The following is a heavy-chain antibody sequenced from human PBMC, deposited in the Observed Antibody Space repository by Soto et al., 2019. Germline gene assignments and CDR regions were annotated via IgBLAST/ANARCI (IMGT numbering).Heavy chain of an antibody. D-gene: IGHD3-10*01. CDR3: ARGNGERGHAFDI. CDR1: GYTFTNYD. CDR2: MNPNSGTT. V-gene: IGHV1-8*01. Sequence: QVQLVQSGAEVKKPGASVKVSCKASGYTFTNYDINWVRQATGQGLEWMAWMNPNSGTTGYAQKFQGRVTMTRNTSITTAYMQLSSLSSDDTAVYYCARGNGERGHAFDIWGQGTMVTVSS. J-gene: IGHJ3*02.